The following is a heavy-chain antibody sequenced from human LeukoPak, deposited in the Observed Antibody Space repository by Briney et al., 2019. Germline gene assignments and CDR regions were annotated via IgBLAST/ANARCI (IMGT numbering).Heavy chain of an antibody. D-gene: IGHD6-6*01. V-gene: IGHV3-30*02. Sequence: GGSLRLSCAASGVRFSGIGMHWVRQAPGKGLEWVAYIRNDGGNKQYADSVKGRFSISRDNSKNTLSLEMNSLRAEDTAVYYCSKDLWYTSSSEEYWGPRNLVTVSS. J-gene: IGHJ4*02. CDR3: SKDLWYTSSSEEY. CDR1: GVRFSGIG. CDR2: IRNDGGNK.